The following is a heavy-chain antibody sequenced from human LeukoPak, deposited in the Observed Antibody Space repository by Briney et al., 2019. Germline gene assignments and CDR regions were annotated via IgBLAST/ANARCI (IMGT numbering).Heavy chain of an antibody. D-gene: IGHD4-11*01. V-gene: IGHV1-2*02. J-gene: IGHJ4*02. Sequence: GASVKVSCKASGYTFTGYYMHWVRQAPGQGLEWMGWINPNSGGTDYAQKFQGRVTMTRDTSISTAYMELSRLRSDDTAVYYSARVGLYSNSKNFDYWGQGTLVTVSS. CDR3: ARVGLYSNSKNFDY. CDR1: GYTFTGYY. CDR2: INPNSGGT.